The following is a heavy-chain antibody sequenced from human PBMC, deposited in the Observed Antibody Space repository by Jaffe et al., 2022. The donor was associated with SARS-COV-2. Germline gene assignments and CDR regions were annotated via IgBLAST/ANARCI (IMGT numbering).Heavy chain of an antibody. CDR1: GFTFSSYS. V-gene: IGHV3-48*02. J-gene: IGHJ6*02. CDR2: ISSSSSTI. CDR3: ARDRITMVRGVRGGMDV. D-gene: IGHD3-10*01. Sequence: EVQLVESGGGLVQPGGSLRLSCAASGFTFSSYSMNWVRQAPGKGLEWVSYISSSSSTIYYADSVKGRFTISRDNAKNSLYLQMNSLRDEDTAVYYCARDRITMVRGVRGGMDVWGQGTTVTVSS.